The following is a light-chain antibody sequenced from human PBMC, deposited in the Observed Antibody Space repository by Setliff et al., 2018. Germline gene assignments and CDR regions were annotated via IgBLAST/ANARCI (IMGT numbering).Light chain of an antibody. Sequence: QSVLTQPASVSGSPGQSITISCTGTSSDVGAYNYVSWYQQHPAKAPKLIIYDVSNRPSGVSNRFSASKSGNTASLTISWLQAEDEADYYCCSFAGAGWVFGGGTKGTVL. V-gene: IGLV2-14*03. J-gene: IGLJ3*02. CDR3: CSFAGAGWV. CDR1: SSDVGAYNY. CDR2: DVS.